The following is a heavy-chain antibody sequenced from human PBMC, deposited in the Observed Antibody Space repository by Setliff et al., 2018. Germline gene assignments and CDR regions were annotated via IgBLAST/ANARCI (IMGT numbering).Heavy chain of an antibody. Sequence: GASVKVSCKASGDSFSNYAISWVRQAPGQGLEWMGGLIPMFGTPGYAQKFQDRVTITTDESTSTAYMELNNLTSEDTAVYYCARSPALLGIVYLDPWGQGTRVTVSS. J-gene: IGHJ5*02. CDR2: LIPMFGTP. CDR1: GDSFSNYA. D-gene: IGHD2-15*01. V-gene: IGHV1-69*05. CDR3: ARSPALLGIVYLDP.